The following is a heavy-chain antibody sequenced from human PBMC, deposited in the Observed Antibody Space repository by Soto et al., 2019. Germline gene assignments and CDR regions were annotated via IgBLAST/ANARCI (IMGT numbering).Heavy chain of an antibody. J-gene: IGHJ4*02. CDR1: GYTLTELS. CDR3: ATATVKQFYFDY. V-gene: IGHV1-24*01. D-gene: IGHD4-4*01. Sequence: ASVKVSCKVSGYTLTELSIHWVRQAPGKGLEWMGGFDPVDGETIYAQKFQGRVTMTEDTSTDTAYLELSSLRSQDTAVYFCATATVKQFYFDYWGQGTLVTVSS. CDR2: FDPVDGET.